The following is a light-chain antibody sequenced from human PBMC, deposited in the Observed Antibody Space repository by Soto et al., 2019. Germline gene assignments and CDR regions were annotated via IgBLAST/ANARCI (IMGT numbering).Light chain of an antibody. CDR2: GAS. V-gene: IGKV3-15*01. CDR1: QSINNN. Sequence: EIVMTQSPATLSVSPGERATLSCRASQSINNNVAWYQQKPGQAPRLLISGASTRATGIPARFSGSGSGTEFTLTISSLQSEDFAVYYCQQYNDWPPSTFGQGTKLEIK. J-gene: IGKJ2*02. CDR3: QQYNDWPPST.